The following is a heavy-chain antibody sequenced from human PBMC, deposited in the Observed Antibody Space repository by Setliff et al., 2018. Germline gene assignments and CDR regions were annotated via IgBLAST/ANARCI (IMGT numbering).Heavy chain of an antibody. V-gene: IGHV1-2*02. CDR1: GYGFLSYG. D-gene: IGHD3-3*01. Sequence: ASVKVSCKPSGYGFLSYGLSWVRQAPGQGLEWMGWINPNSGDTDYAQKFQGRVTMTRDTSINTAYMALSRLTSDDTAVYYCARVPRLEWLLPTFDSWGQGTLVTVSS. J-gene: IGHJ4*02. CDR2: INPNSGDT. CDR3: ARVPRLEWLLPTFDS.